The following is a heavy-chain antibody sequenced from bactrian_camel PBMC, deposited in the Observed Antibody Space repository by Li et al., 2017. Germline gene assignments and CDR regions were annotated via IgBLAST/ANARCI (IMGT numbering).Heavy chain of an antibody. CDR1: GATSTNYR. CDR3: AARPINTRDCVAGGRAEFGY. J-gene: IGHJ6*01. Sequence: VQLVESGGGSVPAGGSLRLSCAASGATSTNYRMAWFRQAPGEERDGIASIDADGRTRYADSVKGRFTISKDDAKNTLYLQMNDLRPEDTAMYYCAARPINTRDCVAGGRAEFGYWGQGTQVTVS. V-gene: IGHV3S26*01. CDR2: IDADGRT. D-gene: IGHD1*01.